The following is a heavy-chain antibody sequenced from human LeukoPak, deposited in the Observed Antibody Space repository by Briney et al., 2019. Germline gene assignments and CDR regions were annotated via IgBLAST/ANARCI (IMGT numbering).Heavy chain of an antibody. CDR1: GFTFSDYY. D-gene: IGHD4/OR15-4a*01. Sequence: PGGSLRLSCAASGFTFSDYYMSWVRQAPGKGLEWVSSIGASGSSTYYADSVKGRFTISRDNSKNTLYLQMNSLRAEDTAVYYCAKDPDGLWSWGQGTLVTVSS. CDR3: AKDPDGLWS. CDR2: IGASGSST. J-gene: IGHJ5*02. V-gene: IGHV3-23*01.